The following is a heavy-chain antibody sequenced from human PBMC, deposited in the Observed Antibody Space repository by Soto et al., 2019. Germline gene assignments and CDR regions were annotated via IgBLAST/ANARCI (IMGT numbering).Heavy chain of an antibody. V-gene: IGHV4-34*01. CDR2: INHSGST. Sequence: SETLSLTCAVYGGSFSGYYWSWIRQPPGKGLEWIREINHSGSTNYNPSLKSRVTISVDTSKNQFSLKLSSVTAADTAVYYCARGLIGYWGQGTLVTVSS. J-gene: IGHJ4*02. CDR1: GGSFSGYY. CDR3: ARGLIGY.